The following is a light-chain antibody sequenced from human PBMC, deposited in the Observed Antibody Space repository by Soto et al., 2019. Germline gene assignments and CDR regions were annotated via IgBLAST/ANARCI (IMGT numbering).Light chain of an antibody. J-gene: IGKJ1*01. CDR3: QQYNNRLKWT. Sequence: EIVMTQSPATLSVSPGERATLSCRASQSISSNLAWYQQKPGQGPRLLIYDASTRATGIPARFSGSGSGTDFTLTISSLQSEDFAVYYCQQYNNRLKWTFGQGTKV. CDR1: QSISSN. V-gene: IGKV3-15*01. CDR2: DAS.